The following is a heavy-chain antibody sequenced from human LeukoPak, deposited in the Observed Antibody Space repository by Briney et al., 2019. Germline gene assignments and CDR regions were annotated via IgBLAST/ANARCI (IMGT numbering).Heavy chain of an antibody. Sequence: ASVKVSCKAFGYSLSVYGLTWVRQAPGQGLEWMGWINTNNGKTRSAHNVQGRVTMTADISTSTVYMELRSLTDDDTAVYYCARDTYYYDSSGFDYWGQGTLVTVSS. V-gene: IGHV1-18*01. CDR1: GYSLSVYG. CDR2: INTNNGKT. D-gene: IGHD3-22*01. CDR3: ARDTYYYDSSGFDY. J-gene: IGHJ4*02.